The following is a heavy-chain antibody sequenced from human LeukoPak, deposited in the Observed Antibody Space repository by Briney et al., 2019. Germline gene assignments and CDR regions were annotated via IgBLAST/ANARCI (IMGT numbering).Heavy chain of an antibody. V-gene: IGHV3-11*05. J-gene: IGHJ4*02. CDR3: ARGPIIRGVTPSDY. Sequence: GGSLRLSCAASGFTFSDYYMSWIRQAPGKGLEWVSYISTTSSFTNYADSVKGRFTISRDNAKNSLYLQMNSLRAEDTAVYYCARGPIIRGVTPSDYWGQGTLVTVSS. CDR1: GFTFSDYY. D-gene: IGHD4-23*01. CDR2: ISTTSSFT.